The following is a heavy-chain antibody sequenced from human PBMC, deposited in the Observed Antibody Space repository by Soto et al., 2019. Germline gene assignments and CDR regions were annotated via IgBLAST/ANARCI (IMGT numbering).Heavy chain of an antibody. CDR2: VDPEDGET. CDR3: ATISVWFGELSQKDY. J-gene: IGHJ4*02. V-gene: IGHV1-24*01. Sequence: ASVKVSCKVSGYTLTELSMHWVRQAPGKGLEWMGGVDPEDGETTYAQKFQGRVTMTEDTSTDTAYMELNSLRSEDTAVYYCATISVWFGELSQKDYWGQGTLVTVSS. CDR1: GYTLTELS. D-gene: IGHD3-10*01.